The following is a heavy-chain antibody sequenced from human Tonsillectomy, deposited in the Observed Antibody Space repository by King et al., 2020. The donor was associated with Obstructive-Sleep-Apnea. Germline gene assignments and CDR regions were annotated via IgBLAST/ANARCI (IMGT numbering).Heavy chain of an antibody. D-gene: IGHD3-22*01. CDR1: GYSISSGYY. V-gene: IGHV4-38-2*02. J-gene: IGHJ3*02. CDR2: IYHSGST. CDR3: ARDLEYYYDSSGYSHDAFDI. Sequence: QLQESGPGLVKPSETLSLTCTVSGYSISSGYYWGWIRQPPGKGLEWLGSIYHSGSTYYNPSLKSRVTISVDTSKNQFSLKLSSVTAADTAVYYCARDLEYYYDSSGYSHDAFDIWGQGTMVTVSS.